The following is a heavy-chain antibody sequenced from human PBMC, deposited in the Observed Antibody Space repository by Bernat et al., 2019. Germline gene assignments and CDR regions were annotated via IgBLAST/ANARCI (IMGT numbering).Heavy chain of an antibody. CDR3: ARTLNSSSWYRAAWFDP. D-gene: IGHD6-13*01. J-gene: IGHJ5*02. CDR1: GGSISSGGYY. Sequence: QVQLQESGPGLVKPSQTLSLTCTVSGGSISSGGYYWSWIRQHPGKGLEWIGYIYYSGSTYYNPSLKSRVTISVDTSKNQFSLKLSSVTATDTAVYYCARTLNSSSWYRAAWFDPWGQGTRVTVCS. V-gene: IGHV4-31*03. CDR2: IYYSGST.